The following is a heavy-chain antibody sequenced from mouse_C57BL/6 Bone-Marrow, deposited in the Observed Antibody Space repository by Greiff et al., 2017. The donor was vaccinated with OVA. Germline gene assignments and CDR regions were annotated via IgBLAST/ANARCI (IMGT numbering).Heavy chain of an antibody. J-gene: IGHJ2*01. D-gene: IGHD2-3*01. Sequence: LVESGPELVKPGASVKISCKASGYTFTDYYINWVKQRPGQGLAWIGWIYPGSGHTKYNEKFKGKATLTVDTSSSTAYMQLSSLTSEDSAVYFCARLSRYDNYIDYWGQGTTLTVSS. V-gene: IGHV1-84*01. CDR3: ARLSRYDNYIDY. CDR2: IYPGSGHT. CDR1: GYTFTDYY.